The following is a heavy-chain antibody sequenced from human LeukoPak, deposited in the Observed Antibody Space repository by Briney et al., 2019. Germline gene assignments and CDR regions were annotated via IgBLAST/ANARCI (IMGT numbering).Heavy chain of an antibody. CDR1: GFTFSSYG. CDR2: IRYDGSNK. CDR3: AKDLRGYSYGGDAFDI. D-gene: IGHD5-18*01. J-gene: IGHJ3*02. Sequence: PGGSLRLSCAASGFTFSSYGMHWVRQAPGKGLEWVAFIRYDGSNKYYADSVKGRFTISRDNSKNTLYLQMNSLRAEDTAVYYCAKDLRGYSYGGDAFDIWGQGTVVTVSS. V-gene: IGHV3-30*02.